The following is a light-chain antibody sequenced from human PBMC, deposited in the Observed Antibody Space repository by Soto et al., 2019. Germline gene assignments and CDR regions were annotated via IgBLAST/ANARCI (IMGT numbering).Light chain of an antibody. J-gene: IGKJ5*01. CDR1: QSVSSSY. Sequence: EIVLTQSPGTLSLSPGERATLSCRASQSVSSSYLAWYQQKPGQAPRLLIYGASSRATGIPDRFSGSGSGTDFTLTINRLEPEDFAVYYCQQREHWPPITFGQGTRLEIK. CDR3: QQREHWPPIT. V-gene: IGKV3D-20*02. CDR2: GAS.